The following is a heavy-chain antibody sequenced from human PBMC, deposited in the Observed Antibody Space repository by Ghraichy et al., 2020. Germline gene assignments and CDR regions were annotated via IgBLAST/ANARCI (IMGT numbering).Heavy chain of an antibody. CDR2: ISYDGDNK. CDR3: ARDDYGGNSIIDH. J-gene: IGHJ4*02. Sequence: GGSLRLSCAVSGFTFSSHGMHWVRQAPGKGLEWVAVISYDGDNKYYGDSVKGRFTISRDDSKNTVFLQMNSLRPEDTALYYCARDDYGGNSIIDHWGQGTLVIVSA. V-gene: IGHV3-30*03. D-gene: IGHD4-23*01. CDR1: GFTFSSHG.